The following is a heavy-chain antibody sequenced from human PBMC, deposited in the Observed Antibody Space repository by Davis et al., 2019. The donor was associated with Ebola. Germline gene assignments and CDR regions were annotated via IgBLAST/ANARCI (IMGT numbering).Heavy chain of an antibody. V-gene: IGHV3-23*01. D-gene: IGHD6-19*01. CDR1: GFTFSTYA. CDR2: VSGSGGEP. J-gene: IGHJ6*04. Sequence: PGGSLRLSCASSGFTFSTYAMPWVRQAPGKGLEWVSRVSGSGGEPHDADAVKGRFTISRDNSKNTLYLQMNSLRAEDTGVFYCAKRATVKVAGANYYNAMDVWGKGTTVTVSS. CDR3: AKRATVKVAGANYYNAMDV.